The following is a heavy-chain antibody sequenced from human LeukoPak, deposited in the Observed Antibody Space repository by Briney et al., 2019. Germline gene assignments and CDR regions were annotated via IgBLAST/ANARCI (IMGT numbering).Heavy chain of an antibody. D-gene: IGHD3-22*01. Sequence: SETLSLTCTVSGGSISSSGYYWGWIRQPPGKGLEWIGSIYYSGSTYYNPSLKSRVTISVGTSKNQFSLKLSSVTAADTAVYYCARLSSYSSGYYYGYYFDYWGQGTLVTVSS. V-gene: IGHV4-39*01. CDR3: ARLSSYSSGYYYGYYFDY. CDR1: GGSISSSGYY. CDR2: IYYSGST. J-gene: IGHJ4*02.